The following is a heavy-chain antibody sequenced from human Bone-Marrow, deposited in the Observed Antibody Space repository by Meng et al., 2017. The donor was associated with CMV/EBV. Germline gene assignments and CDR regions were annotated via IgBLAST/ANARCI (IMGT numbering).Heavy chain of an antibody. CDR3: ARDYDGGGMGWFDP. V-gene: IGHV3-30*02. D-gene: IGHD3-16*01. J-gene: IGHJ5*02. CDR2: IQDHGGDQ. Sequence: LSLTCAASGFTFSKYGMNWVRQAPGQGLEWVAFIQDHGGDQYYAGSVKGRFTISRDNSKNTLYLQMTSLRAEDTAVYYCARDYDGGGMGWFDPWGQGTLVTVSS. CDR1: GFTFSKYG.